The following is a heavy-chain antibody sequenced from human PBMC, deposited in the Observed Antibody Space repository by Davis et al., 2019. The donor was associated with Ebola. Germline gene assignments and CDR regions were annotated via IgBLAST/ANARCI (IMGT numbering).Heavy chain of an antibody. CDR2: IYYSGST. CDR3: ARFLGPYSSSRGYYFDY. V-gene: IGHV4-59*01. D-gene: IGHD6-13*01. J-gene: IGHJ4*02. Sequence: SETLSLTCTVSGGSISSYYWSWIRQPPGKGLEWIGYIYYSGSTNYNPSLKSRVTISVDTSKNQFSLKLSSVTAADTAVYYCARFLGPYSSSRGYYFDYWGQGTLVTVSS. CDR1: GGSISSYY.